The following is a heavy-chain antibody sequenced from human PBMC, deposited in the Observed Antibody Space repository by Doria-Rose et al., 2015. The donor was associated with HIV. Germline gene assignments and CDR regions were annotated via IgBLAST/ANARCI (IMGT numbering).Heavy chain of an antibody. Sequence: QITLKESGPVLVKPTETLTLTCTVSGVSLSSPGMGVSWIRQPPGKALEWLANIFSDDERSYKPSLKSRLTISRGTSKSQVVLTMTDMDLVDTATYYCARIKSSGWYHKYYFDFWGQGTPVIVSA. V-gene: IGHV2-26*01. CDR1: GVSLSSPGMG. J-gene: IGHJ4*02. CDR2: IFSDDER. D-gene: IGHD6-13*01. CDR3: ARIKSSGWYHKYYFDF.